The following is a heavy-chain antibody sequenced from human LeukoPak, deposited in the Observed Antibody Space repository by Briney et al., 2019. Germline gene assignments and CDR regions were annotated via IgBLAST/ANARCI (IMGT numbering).Heavy chain of an antibody. CDR3: ARGLTGLDY. V-gene: IGHV4-59*12. J-gene: IGHJ4*02. Sequence: SETLSLTCTVSGGSISSYYWSWIRQPPGKGLEWIGYIYYSGSTNYNPSLKSRVTMSVDTSKNQFSLKLSSVTAADTAVYYCARGLTGLDYWGQGTLVTVSS. D-gene: IGHD1-20*01. CDR1: GGSISSYY. CDR2: IYYSGST.